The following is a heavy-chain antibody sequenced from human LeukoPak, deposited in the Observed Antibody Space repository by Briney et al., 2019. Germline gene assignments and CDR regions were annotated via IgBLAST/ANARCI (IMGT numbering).Heavy chain of an antibody. CDR1: GFTFSSYW. CDR3: SQQWLLLGAFDI. D-gene: IGHD6-19*01. CDR2: INIDGSRL. J-gene: IGHJ3*02. V-gene: IGHV3-74*01. Sequence: GGSLRLSCAASGFTFSSYWMHWVRQVPGKGLVWVSRINIDGSRLSYADSVRGRFTISRDNSKNALYLQMDSLGAEDTAVYYCSQQWLLLGAFDIWGQGTMVTVSS.